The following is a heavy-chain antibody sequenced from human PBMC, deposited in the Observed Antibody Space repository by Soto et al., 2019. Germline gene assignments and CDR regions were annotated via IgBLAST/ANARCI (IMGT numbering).Heavy chain of an antibody. CDR1: GYTFTSYY. D-gene: IGHD2-21*01. Sequence: ASVKVSCKASGYTFTSYYMHWARQAPGQGLEWMGIINPSGGSTSYAQKFQGRVTMTRDTSTSTVYMELSSLRSEDTAVYYCAIFNGGGDCEIYILYLRHGPLDL. V-gene: IGHV1-46*03. CDR3: AIFNGGGDCEIYILYLRHGPLDL. J-gene: IGHJ2*01. CDR2: INPSGGST.